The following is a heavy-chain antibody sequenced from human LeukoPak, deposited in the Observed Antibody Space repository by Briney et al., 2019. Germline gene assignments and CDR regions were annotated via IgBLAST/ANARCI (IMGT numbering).Heavy chain of an antibody. CDR1: GGSFNGYY. J-gene: IGHJ4*02. CDR3: ARGPYGDGTYYFDY. V-gene: IGHV4-34*01. D-gene: IGHD4-17*01. CDR2: SNHSGST. Sequence: SETLSLTCAVYGGSFNGYYWSWIRQPPGKGLEWIGESNHSGSTNYNPSLKSRLTISGDTSKNQFSLKLSSVTAADTAVYYCARGPYGDGTYYFDYWGQGTLLTVSS.